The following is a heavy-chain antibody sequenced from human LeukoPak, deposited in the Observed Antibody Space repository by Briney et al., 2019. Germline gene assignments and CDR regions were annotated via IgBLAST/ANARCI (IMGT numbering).Heavy chain of an antibody. Sequence: GGSLRLSCAASGFTFSSFWMHWVRQAPGKGLEWVSRINSDGSSTSYADSVKGRFTISRDNAKNMLYLQMNSLRAEDTAVYYCARDSAAYYYYCYMDVWGKGTTVTISS. CDR2: INSDGSST. CDR3: ARDSAAYYYYCYMDV. CDR1: GFTFSSFW. J-gene: IGHJ6*03. D-gene: IGHD2-15*01. V-gene: IGHV3-74*01.